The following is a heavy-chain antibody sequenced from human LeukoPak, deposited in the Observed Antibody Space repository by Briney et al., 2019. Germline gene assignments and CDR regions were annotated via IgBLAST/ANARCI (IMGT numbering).Heavy chain of an antibody. V-gene: IGHV3-21*01. CDR2: ISSSSSYI. CDR1: GFTFSSYG. D-gene: IGHD3-9*01. CDR3: ARHPYDILTGYEYYFDY. Sequence: PGRSLRLSCAASGFTFSSYGVHWVRQAPGKGLEWVSSISSSSSYIYYADSVKGRFTISRDNAKNSLYLQMNSLRAEDTAVYYCARHPYDILTGYEYYFDYWGQGTLVTVSS. J-gene: IGHJ4*02.